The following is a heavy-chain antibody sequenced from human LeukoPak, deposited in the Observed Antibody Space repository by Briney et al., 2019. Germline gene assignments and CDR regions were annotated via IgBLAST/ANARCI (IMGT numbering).Heavy chain of an antibody. J-gene: IGHJ6*02. CDR1: GYTFTSYD. Sequence: ASVTVSFKASGYTFTSYDINWVRQAPGQGLEWMGWMNPNSGNTGYAQKFQGRVTMTRNTSISTAYMELSSLRSEDTAVYYCARGISSGYYLRYYYYYGMDVWGQGTTVTVSS. CDR2: MNPNSGNT. CDR3: ARGISSGYYLRYYYYYGMDV. D-gene: IGHD3-22*01. V-gene: IGHV1-8*01.